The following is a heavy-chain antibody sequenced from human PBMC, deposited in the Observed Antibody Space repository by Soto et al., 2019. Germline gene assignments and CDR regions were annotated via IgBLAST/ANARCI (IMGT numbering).Heavy chain of an antibody. J-gene: IGHJ3*02. CDR2: IIPIFGTA. CDR3: ARKVGNFAQLKGAFDI. CDR1: GGTFSSYA. Sequence: QVQLVQSGAEVKKPGSSVKVSCKASGGTFSSYAISWVRQAPGQGLEWMGGIIPIFGTANYAQKFQGRVTITSDESTSTGYMELSSLRSEDTAVYYCARKVGNFAQLKGAFDIWGQGTMVTVSS. D-gene: IGHD1-1*01. V-gene: IGHV1-69*01.